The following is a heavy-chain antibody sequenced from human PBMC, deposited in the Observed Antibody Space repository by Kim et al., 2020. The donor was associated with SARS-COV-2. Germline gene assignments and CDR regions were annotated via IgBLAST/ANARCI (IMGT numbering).Heavy chain of an antibody. CDR3: RKGAVRTDFES. V-gene: IGHV3-9*01. D-gene: IGHD4-17*01. CDR2: I. J-gene: IGHJ4*02. Sequence: IDYADSVKGRFTISRDRATNSVYLQMNSLRPEDTVFYYCRKGAVRTDFESWGQGTLVTVSS.